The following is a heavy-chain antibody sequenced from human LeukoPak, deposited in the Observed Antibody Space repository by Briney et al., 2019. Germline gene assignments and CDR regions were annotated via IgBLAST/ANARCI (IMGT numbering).Heavy chain of an antibody. Sequence: ASVKVSCKASGYTFTSYGISWVRQAPGQGLEWMGWISAYNGNTNYAQKLQGRVTMTTDTSTSIAYMELRSLRSDDTAVYYCARGSKPNYYGSGSYLYWGQGTLVTVSS. V-gene: IGHV1-18*04. D-gene: IGHD3-10*01. CDR2: ISAYNGNT. J-gene: IGHJ4*02. CDR3: ARGSKPNYYGSGSYLY. CDR1: GYTFTSYG.